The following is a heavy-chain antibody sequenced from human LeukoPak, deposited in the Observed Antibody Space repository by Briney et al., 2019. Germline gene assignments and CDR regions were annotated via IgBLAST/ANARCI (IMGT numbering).Heavy chain of an antibody. CDR1: GFSFNTFG. Sequence: GGSLRLSCTASGFSFNTFGMHWVRQTPGKGLEWVAVIWHDGSNKYYADSVKGRFTISRDNSKNTVYVQMNSLRVEDTAVYYCARGLSDGYCRGGTCPDVDYWGLGSLVTVSS. J-gene: IGHJ4*02. D-gene: IGHD2-15*01. V-gene: IGHV3-33*01. CDR2: IWHDGSNK. CDR3: ARGLSDGYCRGGTCPDVDY.